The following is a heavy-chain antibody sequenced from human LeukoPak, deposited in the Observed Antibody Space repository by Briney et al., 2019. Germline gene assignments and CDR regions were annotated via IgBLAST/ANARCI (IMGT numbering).Heavy chain of an antibody. CDR3: AKAAVPRYYFYYMDV. CDR1: GFTFNTYG. Sequence: PGGSLRLSCVASGFTFNTYGMHWVRQAPGKGLEWVAVISSDESNKYYVAAVKGRFTISRDNSKNTLYLQMNSLRAEDTAMYYCAKAAVPRYYFYYMDVWGKGTTVTVSS. CDR2: ISSDESNK. J-gene: IGHJ6*03. D-gene: IGHD4-17*01. V-gene: IGHV3-30*18.